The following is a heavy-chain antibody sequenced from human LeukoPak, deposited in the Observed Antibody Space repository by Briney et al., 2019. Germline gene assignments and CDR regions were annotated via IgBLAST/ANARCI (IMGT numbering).Heavy chain of an antibody. CDR3: AKERYTATFTALLDY. D-gene: IGHD5-18*01. CDR2: ISGSAGTT. Sequence: GRSLRLSCAASGFTFSSYAMSWVRQAPGKGLEWVSTISGSAGTTYYADSVKGRLTISRDNSKNTLYLRMNDLRAEDTAVYYCAKERYTATFTALLDYWGQGTLVTVSS. V-gene: IGHV3-23*01. J-gene: IGHJ4*02. CDR1: GFTFSSYA.